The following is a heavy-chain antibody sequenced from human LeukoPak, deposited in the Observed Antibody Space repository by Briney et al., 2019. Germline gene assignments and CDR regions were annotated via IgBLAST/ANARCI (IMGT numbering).Heavy chain of an antibody. CDR1: GFTFSSYW. Sequence: GGSLRLSCAASGFTFSSYWMHWVRQAPGKGLVWVSRINSDGSSTSYADSVKGRFTIFRDNAKNTLYLQTNSLRAEDTAVYYCATSLGPNWFDPWGQGTLVTVSS. J-gene: IGHJ5*02. CDR3: ATSLGPNWFDP. V-gene: IGHV3-74*01. CDR2: INSDGSST.